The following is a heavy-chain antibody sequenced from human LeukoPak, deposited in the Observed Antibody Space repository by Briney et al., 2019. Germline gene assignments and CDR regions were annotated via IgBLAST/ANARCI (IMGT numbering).Heavy chain of an antibody. V-gene: IGHV3-30-3*01. CDR1: GFTFSNYA. J-gene: IGHJ4*02. CDR3: ARDRRWNYASLVDY. D-gene: IGHD1-7*01. Sequence: PGRTLRLSCAASGFTFSNYAMQWVRQAPGKGLEWVAVISYEGANKYYADSVKGRFTISRDNSKNTLYLQMNSLRADDTAVYYCARDRRWNYASLVDYWGQGTLVTVSS. CDR2: ISYEGANK.